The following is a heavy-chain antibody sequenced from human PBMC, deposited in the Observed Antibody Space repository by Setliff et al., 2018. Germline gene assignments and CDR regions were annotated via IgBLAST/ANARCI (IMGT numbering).Heavy chain of an antibody. CDR1: NFSLTSGFF. V-gene: IGHV4-38-2*02. J-gene: IGHJ6*03. Sequence: KPSETLSLTCTVSNFSLTSGFFWAWVRQPPGKGLEWIATVYHRGSTDYKPSLKSRASISVDTSKNQFSLKLTSMTDADTAVYFCAREGRSSTRGWYMDAWGKGTSVTVSS. CDR3: AREGRSSTRGWYMDA. D-gene: IGHD2-2*01. CDR2: VYHRGST.